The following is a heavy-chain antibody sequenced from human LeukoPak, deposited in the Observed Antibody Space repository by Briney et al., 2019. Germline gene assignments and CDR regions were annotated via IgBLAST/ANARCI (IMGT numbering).Heavy chain of an antibody. CDR2: ISGSGGST. CDR3: AKSTGGTIPLFDY. CDR1: GFTFSSYA. D-gene: IGHD1-26*01. Sequence: GGSLRLSFAASGFTFSSYAMSWVRQAPGKGLEWVSAISGSGGSTYYADSVKGRFTISRDNSKTTLYLQMNSLRAEDTAVYYCAKSTGGTIPLFDYWGQGTLVTVSS. J-gene: IGHJ4*02. V-gene: IGHV3-23*01.